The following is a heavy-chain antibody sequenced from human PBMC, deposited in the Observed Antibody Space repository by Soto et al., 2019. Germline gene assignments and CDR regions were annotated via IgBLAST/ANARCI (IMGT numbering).Heavy chain of an antibody. CDR3: ARGPGGFGEFSLDY. CDR1: GGSITPYY. V-gene: IGHV4-4*07. Sequence: QVQLQEWGPGLVKPSETLSLTCTLLGGSITPYYGGWIRRPPGRELEWIGRIYSGGSTNYNPSLRSRVTVSVDMSKNQFSLKLSSVTAADTAVYYCARGPGGFGEFSLDYWGQGTLVTVSS. J-gene: IGHJ4*02. CDR2: IYSGGST. D-gene: IGHD3-10*01.